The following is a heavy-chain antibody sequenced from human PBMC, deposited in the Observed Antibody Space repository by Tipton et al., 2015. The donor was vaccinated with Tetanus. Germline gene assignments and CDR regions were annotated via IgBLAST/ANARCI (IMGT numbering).Heavy chain of an antibody. D-gene: IGHD6-25*01. CDR2: IYTSEST. J-gene: IGHJ6*02. V-gene: IGHV4-4*07. CDR3: ARMQRYGMDV. Sequence: TLSLTCTVSGGSISSYHWSWIRQPAGKGLEWIGRIYTSESTNYNPSLKSRLTMSVDTSKNQFSLRLNSVTAADTAVYYCARMQRYGMDVWGQGTTVTVSS. CDR1: GGSISSYH.